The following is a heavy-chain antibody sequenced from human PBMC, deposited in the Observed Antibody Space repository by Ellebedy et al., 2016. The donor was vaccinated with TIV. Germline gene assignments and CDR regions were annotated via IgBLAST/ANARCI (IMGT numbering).Heavy chain of an antibody. CDR3: ATTTIAAAGTRTIYYYYYGMDV. CDR1: GGSFNGYY. CDR2: INHSGNT. Sequence: SETLSLXXAVYGGSFNGYYWNWVRQPPGKGLEWIGEINHSGNTNYNPSLKSRVTMSVDTSKNQFSLKLSSVTAADTAVYYCATTTIAAAGTRTIYYYYYGMDVWGQGTTVTVSS. V-gene: IGHV4-34*01. J-gene: IGHJ6*02. D-gene: IGHD6-13*01.